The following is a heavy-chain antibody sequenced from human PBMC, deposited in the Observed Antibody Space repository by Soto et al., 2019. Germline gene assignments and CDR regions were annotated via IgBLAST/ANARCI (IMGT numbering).Heavy chain of an antibody. D-gene: IGHD2-15*01. J-gene: IGHJ4*02. V-gene: IGHV3-23*01. Sequence: GGSLRLSCAASGFTFSSYAMSWVRQAPGKGLEWVSAISGSGGSTYYADSVKGRFTISRDNSKNTLYLQMNSLRAEDTAVYYCAKAPEGPGYCSGGSCTYFDYWGQGTLVTVSS. CDR1: GFTFSSYA. CDR3: AKAPEGPGYCSGGSCTYFDY. CDR2: ISGSGGST.